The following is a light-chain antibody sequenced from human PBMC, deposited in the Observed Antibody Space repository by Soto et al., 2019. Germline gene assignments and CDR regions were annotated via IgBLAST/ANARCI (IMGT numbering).Light chain of an antibody. CDR1: SSDVGGYNY. Sequence: QSVLTQPASVSGSHGQSSTISCTGTSSDVGGYNYVSWYQQHPGKAPRLMIYDVSNRPSGVSNRFSGSKSGNTASLTISGLQAEDEADYYCNSYTSSSTYVFGTGTKVTVL. CDR3: NSYTSSSTYV. V-gene: IGLV2-14*01. CDR2: DVS. J-gene: IGLJ1*01.